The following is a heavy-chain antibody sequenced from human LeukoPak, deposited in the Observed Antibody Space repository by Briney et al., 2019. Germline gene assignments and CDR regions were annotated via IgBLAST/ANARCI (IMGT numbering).Heavy chain of an antibody. CDR2: IFYSGST. D-gene: IGHD1-26*01. CDR1: GGSISSYY. V-gene: IGHV4-59*01. CDR3: ARVQGVGATPDYFDY. Sequence: PSETLSLTCTVSGGSISSYYWSWIRQPPGKGLEYIGYIFYSGSTNYNPSLKSRVTISVDTSKNQFSLNLRSVTAADTAVYYCARVQGVGATPDYFDYWGQGTLVTVSS. J-gene: IGHJ4*02.